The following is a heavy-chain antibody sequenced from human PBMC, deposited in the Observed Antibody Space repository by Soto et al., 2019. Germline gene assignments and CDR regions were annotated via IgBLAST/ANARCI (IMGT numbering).Heavy chain of an antibody. Sequence: QVQLQESGPALVKPSGTLSLTCAVSGGSISSSNWWSWVRQPPGKGLEWIGEIYHSGGTNYNPSRRSRVTISDDKAKNQFSLKVRAVTAADTAVYSCGRVPGVGATTWGQGTLVTVSS. CDR1: GGSISSSNW. CDR2: IYHSGGT. V-gene: IGHV4-4*02. J-gene: IGHJ1*01. D-gene: IGHD1-26*01. CDR3: GRVPGVGATT.